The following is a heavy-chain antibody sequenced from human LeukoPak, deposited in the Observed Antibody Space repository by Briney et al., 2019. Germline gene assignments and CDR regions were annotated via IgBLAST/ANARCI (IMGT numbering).Heavy chain of an antibody. J-gene: IGHJ3*02. Sequence: SETLSLTCTVSGGSISIGSYYWGWLRQPAGKGLEWIGRIYTSGSTNYNPSLKSRVTISVDTSKNQFSLKLSSMTAADTAVYYCARVGSKDYYDSSGYYYGAFDIWGQGTMVTVSS. D-gene: IGHD3-22*01. CDR2: IYTSGST. CDR1: GGSISIGSYY. V-gene: IGHV4-61*02. CDR3: ARVGSKDYYDSSGYYYGAFDI.